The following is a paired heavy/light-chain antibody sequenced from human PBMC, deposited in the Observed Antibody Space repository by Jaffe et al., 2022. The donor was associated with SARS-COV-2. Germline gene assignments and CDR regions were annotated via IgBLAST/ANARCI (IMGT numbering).Heavy chain of an antibody. CDR1: GFIFGNYD. V-gene: IGHV3-23*04. Sequence: EVHLVESGGGLVQPGGSLRLSCAASGFIFGNYDMTWFRQAPGKGLEWVSVINSNGGSTNYADSVRGRFTISRDNSNNRVYLEMNSLRADDTAIYYCAKDLNWPEGHCGQGTLVTVSS. CDR2: INSNGGST. CDR3: AKDLNWPEGH. J-gene: IGHJ4*02.
Light chain of an antibody. Sequence: DVVLTQSPLSLPVTLGQPASISCRASQSLVYSDGNTFLSWLHQRPGQSPRRLIYQVSKRDSGVPDRFSGSGSGTDFTLKISRVEAEDVGIYYCMQATHWPLTFGGGTKVEIK. V-gene: IGKV2-30*01. J-gene: IGKJ4*01. CDR3: MQATHWPLT. CDR1: QSLVYSDGNTF. CDR2: QVS.